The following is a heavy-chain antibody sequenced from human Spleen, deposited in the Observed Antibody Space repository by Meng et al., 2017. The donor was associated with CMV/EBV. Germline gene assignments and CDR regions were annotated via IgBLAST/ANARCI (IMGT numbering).Heavy chain of an antibody. D-gene: IGHD3-3*01. J-gene: IGHJ4*02. V-gene: IGHV5-51*01. CDR3: ARHYSGAGFSEWYFDY. Sequence: YSFTTYCIVCVGRMPGKGLEWMGIIYPDDSDTEYSTSFQGQVIISADKSISTAFLQWSSLKASDTAIYYCARHYSGAGFSEWYFDYWGQGTLVTVSS. CDR1: YSFTTYC. CDR2: IYPDDSDT.